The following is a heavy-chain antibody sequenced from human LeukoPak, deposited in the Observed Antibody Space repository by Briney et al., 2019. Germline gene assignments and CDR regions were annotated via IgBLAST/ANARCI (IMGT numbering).Heavy chain of an antibody. J-gene: IGHJ4*02. CDR3: ARVKTYDSSGYKDY. V-gene: IGHV3-20*04. D-gene: IGHD3-22*01. CDR1: GFTFDDYG. CDR2: INWNGGST. Sequence: GGCLRLSCAASGFTFDDYGMSWVRQAPGRGLEWVSGINWNGGSTGYADSVKGRYTISRDKAKNYLYLQMNSLRAEDTALYYCARVKTYDSSGYKDYWGQGTLVTVS.